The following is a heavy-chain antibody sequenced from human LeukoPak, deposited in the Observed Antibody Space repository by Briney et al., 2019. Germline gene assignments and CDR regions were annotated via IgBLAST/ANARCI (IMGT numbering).Heavy chain of an antibody. CDR1: GFTFSSYS. CDR2: IKQDGSEK. D-gene: IGHD4-17*01. J-gene: IGHJ6*03. V-gene: IGHV3-7*01. CDR3: ARGVYGDSYYYYYMDV. Sequence: GGSLRLSCAASGFTFSSYSMNWVRQAPGKGLEWVANIKQDGSEKYYVDSVKGRFTISRDNAKNSLYLQMNSLRAEDTAVYFCARGVYGDSYYYYYMDVWGKGTTVTISS.